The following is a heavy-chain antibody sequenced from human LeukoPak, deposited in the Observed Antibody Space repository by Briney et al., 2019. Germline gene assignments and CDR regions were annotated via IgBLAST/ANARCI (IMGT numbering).Heavy chain of an antibody. CDR2: ISGSGGST. V-gene: IGHV3-23*01. CDR1: GFTFSSYA. J-gene: IGHJ4*02. CDR3: AKEVIGSADYDFWSGYYPSYYFDY. D-gene: IGHD3-3*01. Sequence: GGSLSLSCAASGFTFSSYAMSWVRQAPGKGLEWVLAISGSGGSTYYADSVKGRFTISRDNSKNTLYLQMNSLRAEHTAVYYCAKEVIGSADYDFWSGYYPSYYFDYWGQGTLVTVSS.